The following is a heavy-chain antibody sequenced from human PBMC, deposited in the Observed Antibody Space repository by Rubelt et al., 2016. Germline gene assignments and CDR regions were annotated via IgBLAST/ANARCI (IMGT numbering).Heavy chain of an antibody. V-gene: IGHV4-34*01. CDR3: ARGTYDSGSYYPLNY. CDR1: GGSFSGYS. CDR2: VTDTGTT. Sequence: QLQLQESGPGLVKPSETLSLTCAVYGGSFSGYSWSWIRQPPGQGLEWIGEVTDTGTTNYNPSLQRRVTISVDTSKNQFSLKLNTVTAADTAIDFCARGTYDSGSYYPLNYWGQGTPVTVSS. J-gene: IGHJ4*02. D-gene: IGHD3-10*01.